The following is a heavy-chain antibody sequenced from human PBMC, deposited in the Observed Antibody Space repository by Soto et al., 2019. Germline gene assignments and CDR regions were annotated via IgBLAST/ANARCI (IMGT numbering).Heavy chain of an antibody. Sequence: PSETLSLTCDVSGDTISTAGYTWAWIRQPPGKALEWIGYIYDSGSTNYNPSLKSRVTISVDTSKNQFSLKLTSVTAADTAVYYCAAPPRYWGQGTRVTVS. CDR1: GDTISTAGYT. J-gene: IGHJ4*02. D-gene: IGHD6-6*01. V-gene: IGHV4-61*08. CDR2: IYDSGST. CDR3: AAPPRY.